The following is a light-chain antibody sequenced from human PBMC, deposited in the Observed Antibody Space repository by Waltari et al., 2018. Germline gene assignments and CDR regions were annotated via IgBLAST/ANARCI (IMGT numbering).Light chain of an antibody. CDR1: GSNIGTNY. Sequence: QSVLTQPPSASGSPGPRVTISCSGSGSNIGTNYPYWFHQPPGTAPRLLIHRDNPRPPGVPDRFSGSQSGTSASLAISGLRSEDESDYYCAAWDDRLRGPLFGGGTKLTVL. J-gene: IGLJ2*01. CDR3: AAWDDRLRGPL. CDR2: RDN. V-gene: IGLV1-47*01.